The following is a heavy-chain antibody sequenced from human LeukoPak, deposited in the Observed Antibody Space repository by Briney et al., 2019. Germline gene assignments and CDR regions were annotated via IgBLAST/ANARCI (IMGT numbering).Heavy chain of an antibody. V-gene: IGHV3-23*01. D-gene: IGHD6-13*01. Sequence: PGGSLRLSCAASGFTFSSYAMSWVRQAPGKGLEWVSAISGSGGSTYYADSVKGRFTISRDNSKNTLYLQMNSLRAEDTAVYYCAKDSRYSSIYYCGMDVWGQGTTVTVSS. CDR2: ISGSGGST. J-gene: IGHJ6*02. CDR3: AKDSRYSSIYYCGMDV. CDR1: GFTFSSYA.